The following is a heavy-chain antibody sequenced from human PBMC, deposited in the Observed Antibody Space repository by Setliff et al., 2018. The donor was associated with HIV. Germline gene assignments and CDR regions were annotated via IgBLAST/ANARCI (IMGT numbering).Heavy chain of an antibody. CDR2: IDTSGSI. CDR1: GDSLNKFY. V-gene: IGHV4-4*07. D-gene: IGHD3-10*01. Sequence: KTSETLSLTCTVSGDSLNKFYWNWIRQPAGKGLEWIGHIDTSGSIEYSPSLRSRVTMSVEMSKNQISLRLSSVTAADTAVYYCAGSHSAFITTDGTVGLFFKSWGQGTQVTVSS. J-gene: IGHJ4*02. CDR3: AGSHSAFITTDGTVGLFFKS.